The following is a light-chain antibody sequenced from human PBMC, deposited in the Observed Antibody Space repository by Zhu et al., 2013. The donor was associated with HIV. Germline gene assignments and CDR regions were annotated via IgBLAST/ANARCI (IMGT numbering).Light chain of an antibody. CDR2: GAS. V-gene: IGKV3-20*01. CDR3: QQYGNSLT. J-gene: IGKJ4*01. CDR1: QIVTSTY. Sequence: EIVLTQSPGTLSLSPGERVTLSCRASQIVTSTYLAWYQQHPGQAPRLLIYGASNRATGIPDRFSGSGSETDFTLTISRLEPEDFAVYYCQQYGNSLTFGGGTRIEIK.